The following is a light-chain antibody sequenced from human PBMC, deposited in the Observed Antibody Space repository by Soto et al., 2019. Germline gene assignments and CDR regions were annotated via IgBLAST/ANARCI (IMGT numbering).Light chain of an antibody. J-gene: IGKJ1*01. CDR2: NAS. V-gene: IGKV3-15*01. CDR3: QQYKNWPRT. CDR1: QSVSSN. Sequence: EIVMTQSPATLSVSPGERATLTCRASQSVSSNLAWYQQKPGQVPRLIIYNASTRAPGIPASFSGSGSGTEFTLTISSLQSEDFAVYYCQQYKNWPRTFGQGTRVEIK.